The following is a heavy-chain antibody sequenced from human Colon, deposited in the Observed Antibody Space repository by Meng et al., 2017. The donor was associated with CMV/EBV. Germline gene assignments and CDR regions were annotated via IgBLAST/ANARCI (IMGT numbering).Heavy chain of an antibody. V-gene: IGHV1-18*01. J-gene: IGHJ4*02. CDR1: GYTFTSYG. CDR2: ISGSTGYT. Sequence: QVQLVQPGAGVKEPGASLLVSCRSSGYTFTSYGINWVRQAPGQGLEWMGWISGSTGYTNRAQKFQGRVTMTTDTSTSTAYLALTSLTSNDTAVYYCVRESWYFDFWGEGTLVTVSS. CDR3: VRESWYFDF. D-gene: IGHD6-13*01.